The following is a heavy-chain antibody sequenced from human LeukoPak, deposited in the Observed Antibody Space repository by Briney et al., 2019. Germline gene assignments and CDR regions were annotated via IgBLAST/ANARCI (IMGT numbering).Heavy chain of an antibody. CDR1: GYTFTSYG. V-gene: IGHV1-18*01. CDR2: ISAYNGNT. Sequence: ASVKVSCKASGYTFTSYGISWVRQAPGQGLEWMGWISAYNGNTNYAQKLQGRVTMTTDTSTSTAYMELRSLRSDDTAVYYCARESGYYDSSGGLGGFDYWGQGTLVTVSS. J-gene: IGHJ4*02. CDR3: ARESGYYDSSGGLGGFDY. D-gene: IGHD3-22*01.